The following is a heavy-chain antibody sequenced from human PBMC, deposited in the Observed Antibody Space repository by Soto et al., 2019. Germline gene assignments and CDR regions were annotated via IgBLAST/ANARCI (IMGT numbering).Heavy chain of an antibody. Sequence: SQTLSLTCTVSGGSISSSSYYWGWIRQPPGKGLEWIGSIYYSGSTYYNPSLKSRVTISVDTSKNQFSLKLSSVTAADTAVYYCARERYCTNGVCPNWFDPWGQGTLVTVSS. CDR1: GGSISSSSYY. D-gene: IGHD2-8*01. CDR3: ARERYCTNGVCPNWFDP. J-gene: IGHJ5*02. CDR2: IYYSGST. V-gene: IGHV4-39*02.